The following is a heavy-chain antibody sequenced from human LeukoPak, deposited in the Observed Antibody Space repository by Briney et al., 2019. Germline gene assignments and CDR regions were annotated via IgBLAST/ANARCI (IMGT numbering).Heavy chain of an antibody. Sequence: PGGSLRLSCAASGFTFDDYAMHWVRKAPGKGLEWVSGISWNSGSIGYADSVKGRFTISRDNAKNSLYLQMNSLRAEDTALYYCAKSDYGDYVLDYWGQGTLVTVSS. CDR1: GFTFDDYA. J-gene: IGHJ4*02. CDR3: AKSDYGDYVLDY. V-gene: IGHV3-9*01. CDR2: ISWNSGSI. D-gene: IGHD4-17*01.